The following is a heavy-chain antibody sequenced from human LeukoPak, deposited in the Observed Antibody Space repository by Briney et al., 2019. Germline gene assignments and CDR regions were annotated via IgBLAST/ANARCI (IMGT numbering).Heavy chain of an antibody. V-gene: IGHV3-73*01. CDR1: GFTFSGSA. J-gene: IGHJ4*02. Sequence: LTGGSLRLSCAASGFTFSGSAMHWVRQASGKGLEWVGRIRSKANSYATAYAASVKGRFTISRDDSKNTAYLQMNSLKTEDTAVYYCTSSDYYDSSGYSSFDYWGQGTLVTVSS. CDR2: IRSKANSYAT. CDR3: TSSDYYDSSGYSSFDY. D-gene: IGHD3-22*01.